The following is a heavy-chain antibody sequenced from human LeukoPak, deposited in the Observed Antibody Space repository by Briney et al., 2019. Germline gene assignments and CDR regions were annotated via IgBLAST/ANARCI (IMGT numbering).Heavy chain of an antibody. J-gene: IGHJ5*02. CDR1: GFTFSSYA. V-gene: IGHV3-23*01. CDR3: AKDPSSGWGTWFDP. CDR2: ISGSGGST. Sequence: GGSLRLSCAASGFTFSSYAMSWVRQAPGQGLEWVSAISGSGGSTCYADSVKGRFTISRDNSKNTLYLQMNSLRAEDTAVYYCAKDPSSGWGTWFDPWGQGTLVTVSS. D-gene: IGHD6-19*01.